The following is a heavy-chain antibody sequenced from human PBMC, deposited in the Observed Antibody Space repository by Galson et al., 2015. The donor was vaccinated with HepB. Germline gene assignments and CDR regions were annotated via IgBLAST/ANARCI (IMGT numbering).Heavy chain of an antibody. CDR2: INTNTGNP. Sequence: SVKVSCKASGYTFTSYAMNWVRQAPGQGLEWMGWINTNTGNPTYAQGFTGRFVFSLDTSVSTAYLQISSLKAEDTAVYYCARDRVVVVAARKTHYYYYMDVWGKGTTVTVSS. CDR1: GYTFTSYA. V-gene: IGHV7-4-1*02. CDR3: ARDRVVVVAARKTHYYYYMDV. D-gene: IGHD2-15*01. J-gene: IGHJ6*03.